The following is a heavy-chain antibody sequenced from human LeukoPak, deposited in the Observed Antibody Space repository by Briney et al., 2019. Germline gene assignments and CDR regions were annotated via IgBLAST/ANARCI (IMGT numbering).Heavy chain of an antibody. D-gene: IGHD6-19*01. Sequence: PETLSPTCTLSGGSPNIGSYYWSWIRQPPGKGLEWIGHIYYSGSTNYNPSLRSRVTISVDTSKNQFSLKLSCVTAADTAVYYCARGIGQWLAFDYWGQGTPVTVSS. CDR3: ARGIGQWLAFDY. CDR2: IYYSGST. J-gene: IGHJ4*02. CDR1: GGSPNIGSYY. V-gene: IGHV4-61*01.